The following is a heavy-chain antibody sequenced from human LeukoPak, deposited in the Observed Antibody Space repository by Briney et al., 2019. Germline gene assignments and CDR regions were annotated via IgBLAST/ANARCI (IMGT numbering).Heavy chain of an antibody. V-gene: IGHV1-24*01. CDR1: GYTLTELS. J-gene: IGHJ6*03. CDR3: ATAMRSSSWYGYYYYMDV. Sequence: GASVKVSCKVSGYTLTELSMHWVRQAPGKGLEWMGGFDPEDSETIYAQKFQGRVTMTEDTSTDTAYMELSSLRSEDTAVYYCATAMRSSSWYGYYYYMDVWGKGTTVTISS. D-gene: IGHD6-13*01. CDR2: FDPEDSET.